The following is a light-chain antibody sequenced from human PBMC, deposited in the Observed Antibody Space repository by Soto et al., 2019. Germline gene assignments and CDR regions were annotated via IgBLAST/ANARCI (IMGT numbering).Light chain of an antibody. J-gene: IGKJ2*01. Sequence: DIQMTQSPSSLSASVGDRVTITCRASQGIRNDVGWYQQKPGKAPKRLIYAASSLHSGVPSRFSGSGSGTEFTLTISSLQPEDFATYYCLGVATFGHGTKLEIK. CDR3: LGVAT. V-gene: IGKV1-17*01. CDR1: QGIRND. CDR2: AAS.